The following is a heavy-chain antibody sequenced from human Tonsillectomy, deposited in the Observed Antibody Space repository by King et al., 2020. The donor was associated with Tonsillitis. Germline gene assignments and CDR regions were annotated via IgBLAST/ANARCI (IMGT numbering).Heavy chain of an antibody. J-gene: IGHJ4*02. D-gene: IGHD2-8*01. V-gene: IGHV3-23*04. Sequence: DVQLVESGGGLVQPGGSLRLSCEASGFTFTSYAMSWVRQAPGKGLEWVSGISGSGGSTYYADSVKGRFTISRDISKNTLYLQMNSLRAEDTAVYNCAKDVHVLSGYFDYWGQGTLVTVSS. CDR2: ISGSGGST. CDR3: AKDVHVLSGYFDY. CDR1: GFTFTSYA.